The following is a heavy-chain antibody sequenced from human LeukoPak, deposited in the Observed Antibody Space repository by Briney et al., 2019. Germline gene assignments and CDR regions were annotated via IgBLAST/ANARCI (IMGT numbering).Heavy chain of an antibody. CDR1: GGSISSHY. J-gene: IGHJ3*02. CDR3: ARVWETTVAFDI. D-gene: IGHD4-11*01. V-gene: IGHV4-4*07. Sequence: SSETLSLTCTVSGGSISSHYWSWIRQLAGKGLEWIGRIYTSGSTNYNPSLKSRVTMSVDTSKNQFSLKLSSVTAADTAVYYCARVWETTVAFDIWGQGTMVTVSS. CDR2: IYTSGST.